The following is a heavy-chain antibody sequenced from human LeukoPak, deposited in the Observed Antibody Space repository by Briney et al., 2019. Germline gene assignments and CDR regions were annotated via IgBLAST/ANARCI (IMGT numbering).Heavy chain of an antibody. CDR2: IYTSGST. J-gene: IGHJ5*02. V-gene: IGHV4-4*07. CDR3: ATEPSGYATHH. D-gene: IGHD5-12*01. Sequence: PSETLSLTCTVSGGSISSYYWSWIRQPAGKGLEWIGRIYTSGSTSYNPSLKSRVTISLDKSKNHFSLNLTSVTAADTAVYYCATEPSGYATHHWGQGSLVTVSS. CDR1: GGSISSYY.